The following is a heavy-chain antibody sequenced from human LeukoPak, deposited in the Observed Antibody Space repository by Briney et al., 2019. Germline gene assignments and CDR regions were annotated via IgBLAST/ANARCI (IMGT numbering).Heavy chain of an antibody. J-gene: IGHJ5*02. Sequence: SVTVSCTASGGTFSSYAISWVRQAPGQGLEWMGGIIPIFGTANYAQKFQGRVTITADESTSTAYMELSSLRSEDTAVYYCARDGHDYVWGSYRSNWFDPWGQGTLVTVSS. D-gene: IGHD3-16*02. CDR2: IIPIFGTA. V-gene: IGHV1-69*13. CDR1: GGTFSSYA. CDR3: ARDGHDYVWGSYRSNWFDP.